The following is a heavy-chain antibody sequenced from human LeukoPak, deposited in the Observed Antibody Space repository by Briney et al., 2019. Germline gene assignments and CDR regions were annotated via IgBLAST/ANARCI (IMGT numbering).Heavy chain of an antibody. Sequence: GASVKVSCKASGYTFTGYYMHWVRQAPGQGLEWMGWISPNNGGTHYAQRFQGRVTMTRDTSISTAYMELSRLTSDDAAVYYCARGVNGVYYYYYMDVWGKGTTVTVSS. CDR1: GYTFTGYY. V-gene: IGHV1-2*02. D-gene: IGHD2-8*01. J-gene: IGHJ6*03. CDR3: ARGVNGVYYYYYMDV. CDR2: ISPNNGGT.